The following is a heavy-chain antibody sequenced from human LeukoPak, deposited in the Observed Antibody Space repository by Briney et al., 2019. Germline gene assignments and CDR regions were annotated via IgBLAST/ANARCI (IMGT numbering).Heavy chain of an antibody. CDR2: INPNSGGT. J-gene: IGHJ4*02. V-gene: IGHV1-2*06. D-gene: IGHD6-13*01. Sequence: ASVKVSCKASGYTFTGYYMHWVRQAPGQGLEWMGRINPNSGGTNHAQKFQGRVTMTRDTSISTAYMELSRLRSDDTAVYYCARETIAAAGIDYWGQGTLVTVSS. CDR1: GYTFTGYY. CDR3: ARETIAAAGIDY.